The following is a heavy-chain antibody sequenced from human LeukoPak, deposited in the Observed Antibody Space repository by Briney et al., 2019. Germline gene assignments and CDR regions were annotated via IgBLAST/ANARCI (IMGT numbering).Heavy chain of an antibody. CDR2: INPSSGGT. J-gene: IGHJ5*02. Sequence: ASVKVSCKASGYTFTGYYMHWVRRAPGQGLEWMGWINPSSGGTNYAQKFQGRVTMTRDTSISTAYMELSRLRSDDTAVYYCARDGSYITDNNWFDPWGQGTLVTVSS. CDR1: GYTFTGYY. D-gene: IGHD3-3*01. V-gene: IGHV1-2*02. CDR3: ARDGSYITDNNWFDP.